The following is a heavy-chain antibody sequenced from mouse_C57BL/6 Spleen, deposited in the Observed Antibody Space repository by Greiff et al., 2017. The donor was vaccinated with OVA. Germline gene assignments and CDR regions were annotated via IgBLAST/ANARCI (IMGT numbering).Heavy chain of an antibody. CDR3: ARNSNYEDYYAMDY. Sequence: EVKLQQSGPELVKPGASVKISCKASGYTFTDYYMNWVKQSHGKSLEWIGDINPNNGGTSYNQKFKGKATLTVDKSSSTAYMELRSLTSEDSAVYYCARNSNYEDYYAMDYWGQGTSVTVSS. D-gene: IGHD2-5*01. CDR2: INPNNGGT. J-gene: IGHJ4*01. V-gene: IGHV1-26*01. CDR1: GYTFTDYY.